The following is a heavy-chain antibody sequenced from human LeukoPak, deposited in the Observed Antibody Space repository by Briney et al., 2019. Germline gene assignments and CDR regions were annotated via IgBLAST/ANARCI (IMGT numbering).Heavy chain of an antibody. D-gene: IGHD3-10*01. CDR2: INHSGST. J-gene: IGHJ4*02. CDR3: ARGLVGVFDY. Sequence: GSLRLSCAASGFTVSSNYMSWVRQPPGKGLEWIGEINHSGSTNYNPSLKGRVTISVDTSKNQFSLKLSSVTAADTAVYYCARGLVGVFDYWGQGTLVTVSS. V-gene: IGHV4-34*01. CDR1: GFTVSSNY.